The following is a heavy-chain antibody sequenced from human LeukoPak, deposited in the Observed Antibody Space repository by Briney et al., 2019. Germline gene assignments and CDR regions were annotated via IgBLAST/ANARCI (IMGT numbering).Heavy chain of an antibody. CDR2: ISAYNGNT. Sequence: ASVKVSCKASGYTFTSYGISWVRQAPGQGLEWMGWISAYNGNTNYAQKLQGRVTMTTDTSTSTAYMELRSLRSDDTAVYYCARAPDYVWGSYRPFDYWGQGTLVTVSS. CDR3: ARAPDYVWGSYRPFDY. V-gene: IGHV1-18*01. CDR1: GYTFTSYG. D-gene: IGHD3-16*02. J-gene: IGHJ4*02.